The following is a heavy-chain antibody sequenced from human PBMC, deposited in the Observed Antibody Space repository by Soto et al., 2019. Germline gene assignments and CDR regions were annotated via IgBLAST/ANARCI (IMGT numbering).Heavy chain of an antibody. J-gene: IGHJ4*02. CDR1: GFTPRSYS. V-gene: IGHV3-48*02. Sequence: GGAPRLSRATSGFTPRSYSMNLVRPAPGKGLDWVAYISRTSSAIYYADSVKGRFTISRDNANNSLFLQMNSLRDEDTAVYYCARDGGYSGYDIDYWGLGTLVTVSS. CDR3: ARDGGYSGYDIDY. D-gene: IGHD5-12*01. CDR2: ISRTSSAI.